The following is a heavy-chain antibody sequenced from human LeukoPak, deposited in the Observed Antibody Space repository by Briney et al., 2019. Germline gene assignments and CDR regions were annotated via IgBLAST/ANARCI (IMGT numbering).Heavy chain of an antibody. J-gene: IGHJ3*01. D-gene: IGHD4-23*01. V-gene: IGHV3-69-1*02. CDR1: GFTFSSYA. CDR2: ISGSGTT. CDR3: ARDPMYNGGNSGAFDF. Sequence: GGSLRLSCAASGFTFSSYAIHWIRQAPGKGLEWISYISGSGTTYYADSVKGRFTISRDNAQNSLWLQMNSLTAEDTAIYYCARDPMYNGGNSGAFDFWGQGTLVTVSS.